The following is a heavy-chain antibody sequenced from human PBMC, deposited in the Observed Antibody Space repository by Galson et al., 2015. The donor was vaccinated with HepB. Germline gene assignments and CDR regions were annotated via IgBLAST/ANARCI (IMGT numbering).Heavy chain of an antibody. J-gene: IGHJ6*02. CDR1: GYTFTSYY. CDR3: ARDPPITIFGVVTARGGGMDV. CDR2: INPSGGST. Sequence: SVKVSCKASGYTFTSYYMHWVRQAPGQGLEWMGIINPSGGSTSYAQKFQGRVTMTRDTSTSTVYMERSSLRSEDTAVYYCARDPPITIFGVVTARGGGMDVWGQGTTVTVSS. D-gene: IGHD3-3*01. V-gene: IGHV1-46*01.